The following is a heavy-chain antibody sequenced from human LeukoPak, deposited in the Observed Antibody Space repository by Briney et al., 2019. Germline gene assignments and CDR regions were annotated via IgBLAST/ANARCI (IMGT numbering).Heavy chain of an antibody. D-gene: IGHD3-10*01. CDR3: ARDTDYYGSGRQGYFDH. Sequence: GGSLRLSCAVSGFSISDNFMGWVRQTPGTGLEWVSLIFSGGETYSADSVKGRFAISKDNSKNTLHLQMNSLRVEDTAMYYCARDTDYYGSGRQGYFDHWGQGTLVSVSS. CDR2: IFSGGET. J-gene: IGHJ1*01. V-gene: IGHV3-66*01. CDR1: GFSISDNF.